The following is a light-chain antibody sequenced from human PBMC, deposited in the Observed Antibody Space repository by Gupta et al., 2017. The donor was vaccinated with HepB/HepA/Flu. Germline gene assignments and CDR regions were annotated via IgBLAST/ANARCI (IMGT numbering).Light chain of an antibody. CDR3: QQYLTFPLT. Sequence: DIQMTQSPPTLSASVGDRVTITCRASQSISSWLAWYQQKPGKAPKFLIYKASNLESGVPSRFSGSGSGTEFTLTISGLQPDDFAIYYCQQYLTFPLTFGGGTKVEIK. CDR2: KAS. J-gene: IGKJ4*01. V-gene: IGKV1-5*03. CDR1: QSISSW.